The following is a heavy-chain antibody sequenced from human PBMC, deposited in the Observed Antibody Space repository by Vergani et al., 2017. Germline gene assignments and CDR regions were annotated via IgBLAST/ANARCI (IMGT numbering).Heavy chain of an antibody. CDR1: GFSLSTSGVG. V-gene: IGHV2-5*01. CDR2: IYWNDDN. CDR3: AHSEGYCSSTGCFYYYGMDV. Sequence: QITLKESGPTLVKPTQTLTLTCTFPGFSLSTSGVGVGWIRQPPGKALERLALIYWNDDNRYSPSLKSRLTITKDTSKNQMVLTMTKMDPVDTATYYCAHSEGYCSSTGCFYYYGMDVWSQGTTVTVSS. D-gene: IGHD2-2*01. J-gene: IGHJ6*02.